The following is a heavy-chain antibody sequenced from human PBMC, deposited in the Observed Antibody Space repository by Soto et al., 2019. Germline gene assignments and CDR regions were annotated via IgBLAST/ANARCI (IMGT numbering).Heavy chain of an antibody. CDR2: ILHIGST. Sequence: VQLQESGPGLVKPSGTLSLTCTVSGGSISTTNWWSWVRQSPGKGLEWIGEILHIGSTNYNPSLKSRVTISIDKSMNQFSLRLSSVTAADTAVYYRASGFDSDGLYNGGHPWGQGTLVSVSS. CDR1: GGSISTTNW. J-gene: IGHJ5*02. D-gene: IGHD3-22*01. CDR3: ASGFDSDGLYNGGHP. V-gene: IGHV4-4*02.